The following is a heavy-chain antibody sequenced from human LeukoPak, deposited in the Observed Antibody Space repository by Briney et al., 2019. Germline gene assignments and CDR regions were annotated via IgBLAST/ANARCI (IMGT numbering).Heavy chain of an antibody. Sequence: QSGGSLRLSCAASGFTFSNSWMHWVRQAPGKGLEWVANIQRDGSEKYYVDSVKGRFTISRDNAKNSLSLQMNSLRAEDTAVYFCASSSGWFFDDYWGRGTPVTVSS. CDR3: ASSSGWFFDDY. J-gene: IGHJ4*02. CDR1: GFTFSNSW. V-gene: IGHV3-7*03. CDR2: IQRDGSEK. D-gene: IGHD6-19*01.